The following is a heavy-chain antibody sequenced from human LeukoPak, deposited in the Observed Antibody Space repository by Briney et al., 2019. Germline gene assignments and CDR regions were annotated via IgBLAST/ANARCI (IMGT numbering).Heavy chain of an antibody. Sequence: GASVKVSCKASGYTFTSYYMHWVRQAPGQGLEWMGIINPSGGSTSYAQKFQGRVTMTRDTSTSTVYMELSSLRSEDTAVYYCARGYCSSTSCYGDAFDIWGQGTMVTVSS. V-gene: IGHV1-46*01. CDR2: INPSGGST. D-gene: IGHD2-2*01. CDR1: GYTFTSYY. CDR3: ARGYCSSTSCYGDAFDI. J-gene: IGHJ3*02.